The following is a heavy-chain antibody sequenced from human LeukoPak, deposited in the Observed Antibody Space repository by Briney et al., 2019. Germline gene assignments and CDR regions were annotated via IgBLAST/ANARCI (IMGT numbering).Heavy chain of an antibody. D-gene: IGHD3-10*01. J-gene: IGHJ6*03. CDR3: ARRSLGESPNYYYYMDV. CDR1: GYTFTGYY. Sequence: ASVTVSCKASGYTFTGYYMHWVRQAPGQGLEWMGWINPNSGGTNYAQKFQGRVTMTRDTSISTAYMELSRLRSDDTAVYYCARRSLGESPNYYYYMDVWGKGTTVTISS. V-gene: IGHV1-2*02. CDR2: INPNSGGT.